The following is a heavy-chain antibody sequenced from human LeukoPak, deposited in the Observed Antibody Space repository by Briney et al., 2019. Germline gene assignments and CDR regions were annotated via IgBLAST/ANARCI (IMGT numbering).Heavy chain of an antibody. J-gene: IGHJ2*01. CDR2: ISVSGGST. V-gene: IGHV3-23*01. D-gene: IGHD3-3*01. CDR3: AKVFWGDYGYFDL. CDR1: GLTFISYA. Sequence: PGGCLRLSWAASGLTFISYAMSWVRQAPGKGLELVSAISVSGGSTYYADSVKGRFTISRDNSKNTLYLQMNSLRDEDTAVYYCAKVFWGDYGYFDLWGRGTLVTVSS.